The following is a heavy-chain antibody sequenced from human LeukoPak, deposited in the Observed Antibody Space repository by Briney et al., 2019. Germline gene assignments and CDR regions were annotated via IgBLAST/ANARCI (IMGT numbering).Heavy chain of an antibody. D-gene: IGHD6-6*01. CDR2: INPNSAGT. J-gene: IGHJ4*02. Sequence: ASVKVSCKASGYTFTGYYIHWVRQAPGQGLEWVGWINPNSAGTRYAQKFQGRVTMTRDTSIATAYMELGSLRSDDTAVYYCAREYSSSSSFDYWGQGTLVTVSS. V-gene: IGHV1-2*02. CDR3: AREYSSSSSFDY. CDR1: GYTFTGYY.